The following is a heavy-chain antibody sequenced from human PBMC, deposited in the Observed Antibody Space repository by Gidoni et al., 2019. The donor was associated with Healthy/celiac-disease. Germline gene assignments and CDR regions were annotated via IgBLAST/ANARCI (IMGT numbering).Heavy chain of an antibody. CDR2: IKSKTDGGTT. D-gene: IGHD6-19*01. CDR1: GFTFSNAW. CDR3: TTEGLGSIAVAVLFDY. Sequence: EVQLVESGGGLVKPGGSLRLSCAASGFTFSNAWLSWVRQAPGKGLEWVGRIKSKTDGGTTDYAAPVKGRFTISRDDSKNTLYLQMNSLKTEDTAVYYCTTEGLGSIAVAVLFDYWGQGTLVTVSS. J-gene: IGHJ4*02. V-gene: IGHV3-15*01.